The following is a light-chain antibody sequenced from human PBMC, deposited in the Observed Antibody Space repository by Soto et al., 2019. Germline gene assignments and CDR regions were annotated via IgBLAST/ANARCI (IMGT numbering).Light chain of an antibody. CDR2: DVS. V-gene: IGKV3-20*01. CDR3: KQYADSQIT. Sequence: IEFAQSPGTVSLSSGERVSLSCRSSQRLASSYLAWYQQKPGQDTRILLYDVSSRATGIEARFSGSGSGTDFTLAISRVEPEDFAVYFCKQYADSQITFGQGTRLEIK. J-gene: IGKJ5*01. CDR1: QRLASSY.